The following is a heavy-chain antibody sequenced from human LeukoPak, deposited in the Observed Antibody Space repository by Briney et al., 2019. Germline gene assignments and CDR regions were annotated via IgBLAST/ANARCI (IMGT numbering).Heavy chain of an antibody. J-gene: IGHJ4*02. CDR1: GSTFSTYW. CDR3: TRGGGNFDY. Sequence: GGSLRLSCAASGSTFSTYWMNWVRQAPGKGLEWVANIKFDGSEKYYVDSVKGRFTISRDNTKNSLYLQMNSLRAEDTAMYYCTRGGGNFDYWGQGTLVTVSS. CDR2: IKFDGSEK. V-gene: IGHV3-7*01. D-gene: IGHD2-15*01.